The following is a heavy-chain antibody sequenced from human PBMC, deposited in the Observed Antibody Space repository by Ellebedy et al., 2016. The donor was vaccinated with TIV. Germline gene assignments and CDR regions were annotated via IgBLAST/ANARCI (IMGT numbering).Heavy chain of an antibody. V-gene: IGHV1-24*01. CDR1: GHTLMELS. Sequence: ASVKVSCKVSGHTLMELSMHWVRQAPGKGLEWVGGFDPEHGRAIYAQKFQGRLTMTEDTSTDTVYMELSSLRAEDTAVYYCVKLDSSGFYYGRLDYWGQGTLVTVSS. CDR3: VKLDSSGFYYGRLDY. J-gene: IGHJ4*02. D-gene: IGHD3-22*01. CDR2: FDPEHGRA.